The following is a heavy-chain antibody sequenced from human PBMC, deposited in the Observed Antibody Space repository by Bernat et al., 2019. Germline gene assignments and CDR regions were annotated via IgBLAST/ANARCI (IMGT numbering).Heavy chain of an antibody. D-gene: IGHD5-12*01. V-gene: IGHV4-59*01. CDR3: ARALCSGYELDY. Sequence: QVQLQESGPGLVKSSETLSLTCTVSGGSISSYYWSWIRQPPGKGLEWIGYIYYSGSTNYNPSLKSRVTISVDTSKNQFSLKLSSVTAADTAVYYCARALCSGYELDYWGQGTLVTVSS. CDR2: IYYSGST. J-gene: IGHJ4*02. CDR1: GGSISSYY.